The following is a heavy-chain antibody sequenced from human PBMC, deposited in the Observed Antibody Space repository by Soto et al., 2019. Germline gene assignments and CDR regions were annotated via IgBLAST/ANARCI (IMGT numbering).Heavy chain of an antibody. V-gene: IGHV3-21*01. Sequence: GGSLRLSCAASGFTFSSYSMNWVRQAPGKGLEWVSSISSSSSYIYYADSVKGRFTISRDNAKNSLYLQMNSLRAEDTAVYYCARASGPVVVAATQYYFDYWGQGTLVTVSS. CDR2: ISSSSSYI. CDR3: ARASGPVVVAATQYYFDY. CDR1: GFTFSSYS. D-gene: IGHD2-15*01. J-gene: IGHJ4*02.